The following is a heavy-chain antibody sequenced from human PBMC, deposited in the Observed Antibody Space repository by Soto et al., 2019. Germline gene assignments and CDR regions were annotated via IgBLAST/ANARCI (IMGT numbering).Heavy chain of an antibody. J-gene: IGHJ4*02. CDR1: GGTFSSCA. Sequence: GASVKVSCKASGGTFSSCAISWVRQAPGQGLEWMGGIIPIFGTANYAQKFQGRVTITADESTSTAYMELSSLRSEDTAVYYCAGYLYYDSSGYYLRYFDYWGQGTLVTVSS. CDR3: AGYLYYDSSGYYLRYFDY. V-gene: IGHV1-69*13. CDR2: IIPIFGTA. D-gene: IGHD3-22*01.